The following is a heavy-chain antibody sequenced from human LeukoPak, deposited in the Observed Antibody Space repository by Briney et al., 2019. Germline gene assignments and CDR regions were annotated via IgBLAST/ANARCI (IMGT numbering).Heavy chain of an antibody. CDR1: GYTCTSYG. Sequence: ASVKVSCKASGYTCTSYGISWVRQAPGQGLEWMGWISAYNGNTNYAQKLQGRVTMTTDTSTSTAYMELRSLRSDDTAVYYCARDYYDSSGYTPFDYWGQGTLVTVSS. D-gene: IGHD3-22*01. V-gene: IGHV1-18*01. CDR2: ISAYNGNT. CDR3: ARDYYDSSGYTPFDY. J-gene: IGHJ4*02.